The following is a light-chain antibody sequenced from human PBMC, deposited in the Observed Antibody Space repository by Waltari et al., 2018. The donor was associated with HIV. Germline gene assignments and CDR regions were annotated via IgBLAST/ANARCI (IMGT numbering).Light chain of an antibody. J-gene: IGLJ2*01. CDR2: DVS. CDR1: SSDVGGYTY. CDR3: SSYTSSSTRV. Sequence: QSALTKPASVSGSPGQSIPISSTGTSSDVGGYTYVSCYQQHPGKAPKLMIYDVSNRPSGFSNRFSGSKSGNTASLTISGLQAEDEADYYCSSYTSSSTRVFGGGTKLTVL. V-gene: IGLV2-14*03.